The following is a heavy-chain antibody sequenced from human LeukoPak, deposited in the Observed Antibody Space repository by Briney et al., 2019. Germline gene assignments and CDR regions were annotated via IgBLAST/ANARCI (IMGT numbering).Heavy chain of an antibody. J-gene: IGHJ4*02. Sequence: SETLSLTCTVSGGSISNSRDYWAWIRQPPGKGLEWIANIYYSGSTYYSPSLKSRVTISVDTSKNQFSLKLNSVTAADTAVYYCARLGGGYNSLFDYWGQGTLVTVSS. CDR1: GGSISNSRDY. CDR3: ARLGGGYNSLFDY. V-gene: IGHV4-39*01. D-gene: IGHD2-15*01. CDR2: IYYSGST.